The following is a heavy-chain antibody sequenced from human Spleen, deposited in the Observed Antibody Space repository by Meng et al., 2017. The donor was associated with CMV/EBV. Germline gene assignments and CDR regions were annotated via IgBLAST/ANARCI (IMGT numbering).Heavy chain of an antibody. J-gene: IGHJ4*02. D-gene: IGHD3-3*01. V-gene: IGHV3-7*01. CDR1: GFTVSNYW. CDR2: IKQDGSEK. Sequence: SGFTVSNYWMSWVRQGPGKGLEWVANIKQDGSEKYYVDSVKGRFTISRDNAKNSLYLQMNSLRAEDTAVYYCARGYDFWSGSHVDYWGQGTLVTVSS. CDR3: ARGYDFWSGSHVDY.